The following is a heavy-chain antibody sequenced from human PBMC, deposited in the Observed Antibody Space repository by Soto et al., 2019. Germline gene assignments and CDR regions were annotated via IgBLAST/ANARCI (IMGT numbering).Heavy chain of an antibody. D-gene: IGHD3-10*01. CDR1: GGSISSYY. V-gene: IGHV4-59*01. CDR2: IYYSGTT. Sequence: SETLSITCTASGGSISSYYWTWTRQPPGKGLEWIGYIYYSGTTSYNPSLNSRVTMSVDTSKNQFSLKVNSVTAADTAVYYCARESYYGSGATVVAYWGQGTLVTVSS. J-gene: IGHJ4*02. CDR3: ARESYYGSGATVVAY.